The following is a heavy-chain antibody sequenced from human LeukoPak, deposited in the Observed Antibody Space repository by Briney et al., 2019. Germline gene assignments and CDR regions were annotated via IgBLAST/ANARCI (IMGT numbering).Heavy chain of an antibody. Sequence: ASVKLSCNASGYTFTSYGISWVRQAPGQGLEWMGWISAYNGNTNYAQTLQGRVTMTTDTSTSTAYMELRSLRSEDTAVYYCARGLERGFTYGYYYWGQGTLVTVSS. CDR2: ISAYNGNT. CDR1: GYTFTSYG. CDR3: ARGLERGFTYGYYY. V-gene: IGHV1-18*01. D-gene: IGHD5-18*01. J-gene: IGHJ4*02.